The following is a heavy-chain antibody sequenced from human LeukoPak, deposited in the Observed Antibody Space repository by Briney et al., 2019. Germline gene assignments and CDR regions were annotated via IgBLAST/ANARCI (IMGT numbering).Heavy chain of an antibody. CDR1: GFTVSTNY. J-gene: IGHJ4*02. CDR3: ARGIAAAASPDY. CDR2: IYSGGSI. D-gene: IGHD6-13*01. V-gene: IGHV3-66*01. Sequence: GGSLRLSCAASGFTVSTNYMSWVRQAPGKGLEWVSGIYSGGSIYYADSVKGRFTISRDNSKNTLYLQMNTLRVEDTAVYYCARGIAAAASPDYWGQGTLVTVSS.